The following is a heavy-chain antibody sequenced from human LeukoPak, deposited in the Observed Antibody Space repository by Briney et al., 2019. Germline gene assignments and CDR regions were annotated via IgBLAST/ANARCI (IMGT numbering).Heavy chain of an antibody. V-gene: IGHV3-7*01. CDR1: SSGSYY. D-gene: IGHD2-8*02. CDR2: IKQDGSER. J-gene: IGHJ4*02. Sequence: SSGSYYWSWVRQAPGKGPEWVANIKQDGSERYYEHSVKGRFTISRDNAKNSLYLQMNSLRAEDTAVYYCARDGGHSTDLDYWGQGILVTVSS. CDR3: ARDGGHSTDLDY.